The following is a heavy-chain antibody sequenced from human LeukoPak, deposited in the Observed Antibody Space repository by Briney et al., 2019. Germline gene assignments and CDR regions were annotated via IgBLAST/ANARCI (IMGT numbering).Heavy chain of an antibody. Sequence: GGSLRLSCAASGFTFSSYAMSWVRQAPGKGLEWVSAISGSGGSTYYADSVKGRLTISRDNSKNTLYLQMNSLRAEDTAVYYCAKRSVEWLLYFDYWGQGTLVTVSS. CDR3: AKRSVEWLLYFDY. D-gene: IGHD3-3*01. V-gene: IGHV3-23*01. CDR2: ISGSGGST. J-gene: IGHJ4*02. CDR1: GFTFSSYA.